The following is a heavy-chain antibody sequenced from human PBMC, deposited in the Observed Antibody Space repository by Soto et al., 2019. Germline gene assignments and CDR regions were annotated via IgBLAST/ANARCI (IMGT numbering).Heavy chain of an antibody. J-gene: IGHJ5*02. Sequence: QVQLQQWGAGLLKPSETLSLTCAVSGDSFTTYYWSWIRQPPGKGLEWIGEIFYTGSANYNPSLESRVTISVDTSRNQFSMRLNYVTAADTAVYFCTRRPALRFLRFDPWGQGTLFYVSS. CDR2: IFYTGSA. CDR3: TRRPALRFLRFDP. V-gene: IGHV4-34*02. CDR1: GDSFTTYY. D-gene: IGHD3-3*01.